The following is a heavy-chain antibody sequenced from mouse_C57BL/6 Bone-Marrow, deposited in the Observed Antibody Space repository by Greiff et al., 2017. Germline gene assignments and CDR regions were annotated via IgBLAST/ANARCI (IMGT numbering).Heavy chain of an antibody. J-gene: IGHJ2*01. CDR3: AREGGYYPHFDY. D-gene: IGHD2-3*01. V-gene: IGHV1-76*01. CDR2: IYPGSGNT. CDR1: GYTFTDYY. Sequence: QVQLKQSGAELVRPGASVKLSCKASGYTFTDYYINWVKQRPGQGLEWIARIYPGSGNTYYNEKFKGKATLTAEKSSSTAYMQLSSLTSEDSAVYFCAREGGYYPHFDYWGQGTTLTVSS.